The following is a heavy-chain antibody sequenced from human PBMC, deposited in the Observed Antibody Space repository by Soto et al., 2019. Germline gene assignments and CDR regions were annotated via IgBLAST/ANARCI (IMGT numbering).Heavy chain of an antibody. J-gene: IGHJ5*02. V-gene: IGHV3-53*01. CDR1: GFTVSSNY. CDR3: AKDQERMIVVVQFDP. Sequence: PGGSLRLSCAASGFTVSSNYMSWVRQAPGKGLEWVSVIYSGGSTYYADSVKGRFTISRDNSKNTLYLQMNSLRAEDTAVYYCAKDQERMIVVVQFDPWGQGTLVTVSS. D-gene: IGHD3-22*01. CDR2: IYSGGST.